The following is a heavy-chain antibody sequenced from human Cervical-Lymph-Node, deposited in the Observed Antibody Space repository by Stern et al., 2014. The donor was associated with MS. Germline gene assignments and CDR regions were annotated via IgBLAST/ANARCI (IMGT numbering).Heavy chain of an antibody. CDR1: GDSIVTSSHY. CDR2: IYHTGRT. CDR3: ARDSGYPDY. D-gene: IGHD3-22*01. J-gene: IGHJ4*02. Sequence: QVQLQESGPGLVKPSQSLSLTCTVSGDSIVTSSHYWSWIRQHPGKGLEWIGYIYHTGRTNYNPSLKSRVILSIDTSKTQFSLNLSSVTGADTAVYYCARDSGYPDYWGQGTLVTVSS. V-gene: IGHV4-31*03.